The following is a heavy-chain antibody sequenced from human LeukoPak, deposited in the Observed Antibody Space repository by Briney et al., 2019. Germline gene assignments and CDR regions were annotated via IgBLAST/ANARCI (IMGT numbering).Heavy chain of an antibody. CDR2: ISSSGSTI. V-gene: IGHV3-11*01. Sequence: GGSLRLSCAASGFTFSDYYMNWIRQAPGKGLEWVSYISSSGSTIYYADSVKGRFTISRDNAKNSLYLQMNSLRAEDTAVYYCARANSYYYDSSGLLGYWGQGTLVTVSS. CDR1: GFTFSDYY. J-gene: IGHJ4*02. D-gene: IGHD3-22*01. CDR3: ARANSYYYDSSGLLGY.